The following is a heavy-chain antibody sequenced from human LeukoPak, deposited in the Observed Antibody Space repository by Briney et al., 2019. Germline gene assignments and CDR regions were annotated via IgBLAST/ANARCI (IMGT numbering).Heavy chain of an antibody. CDR2: ISAYNGNT. D-gene: IGHD3-22*01. V-gene: IGHV1-18*01. J-gene: IGHJ3*02. Sequence: ASVKVSCKASGYTFTSYGISWVRQAPGQGLEWMGWISAYNGNTNYAQKLQGRVTMTTDTSTSTAYMELRSLRSDDTAVYYCARDLYCYDSSGYRAFDIWGQGTMVTVSS. CDR1: GYTFTSYG. CDR3: ARDLYCYDSSGYRAFDI.